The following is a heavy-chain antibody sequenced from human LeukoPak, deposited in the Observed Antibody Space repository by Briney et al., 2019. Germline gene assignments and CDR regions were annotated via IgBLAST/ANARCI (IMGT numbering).Heavy chain of an antibody. V-gene: IGHV3-20*04. Sequence: GGSLRLSCAASGFTFDDYGMSWVRQAPGKGLEWVSGINWSGGSTGYADSVEGRFTISRDNAKNSLYLQMNSLRAEDTALYYCARSAYWFGESVGAFDIWGQGTMVTVSS. CDR2: INWSGGST. J-gene: IGHJ3*02. CDR1: GFTFDDYG. CDR3: ARSAYWFGESVGAFDI. D-gene: IGHD3-10*01.